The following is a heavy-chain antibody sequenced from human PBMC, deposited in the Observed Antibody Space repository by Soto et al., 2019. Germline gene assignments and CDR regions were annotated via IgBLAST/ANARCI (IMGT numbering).Heavy chain of an antibody. V-gene: IGHV3-9*01. J-gene: IGHJ4*02. Sequence: GGSLRLSCAASGFTFDDYAMHWVRQAPGKGLEWVSGISWNSGSIGYVDSVKGRFTISRDNAKNSLYLQMNSLRAEDTALYYCAKDHYYGSGSYLFDYWGQGTLVTVSS. CDR2: ISWNSGSI. CDR3: AKDHYYGSGSYLFDY. D-gene: IGHD3-10*01. CDR1: GFTFDDYA.